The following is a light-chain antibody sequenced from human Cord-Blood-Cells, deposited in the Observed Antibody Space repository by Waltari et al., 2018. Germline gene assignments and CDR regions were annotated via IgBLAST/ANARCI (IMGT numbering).Light chain of an antibody. Sequence: QSALTQPASVSGSPGQSLTISCTGTSSYVGSYNLVSWYQQHPGKAPKLMIYEGSKRPSGVSNRFSGSKSGNTASLTISGLQAEDEADYYCCSYAGSVVFGGGTKLTVL. J-gene: IGLJ2*01. CDR1: SSYVGSYNL. CDR2: EGS. CDR3: CSYAGSVV. V-gene: IGLV2-23*01.